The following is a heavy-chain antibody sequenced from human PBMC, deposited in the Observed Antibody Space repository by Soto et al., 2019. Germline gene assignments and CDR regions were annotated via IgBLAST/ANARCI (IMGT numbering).Heavy chain of an antibody. V-gene: IGHV3-7*05. CDR3: AREGV. J-gene: IGHJ6*02. CDR2: IKQDGSEQ. Sequence: EVQLVESGGGLVQPGGSLRLSCAASGFTFSGYWMSWVRQAPGKGLEWVANIKQDGSEQFYVDSVKGRFTISRDNAKNSLDLQMNSLRAEDTAVYYCAREGVWGQGTTVTVSS. CDR1: GFTFSGYW.